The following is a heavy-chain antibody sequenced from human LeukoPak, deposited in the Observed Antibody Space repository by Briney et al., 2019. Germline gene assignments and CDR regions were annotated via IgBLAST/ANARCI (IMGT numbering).Heavy chain of an antibody. Sequence: ASVKVSCKASGYTFTGYYMHWVRQAPGQGLEWMGIINPSGGSTSYAQKFQGRVTMTRDMSTSTVYMELSSLRSEDTAVYYCARALESSRIFGVVYYYYYMDVWGKGTMVTVSS. V-gene: IGHV1-46*01. J-gene: IGHJ6*03. CDR2: INPSGGST. CDR3: ARALESSRIFGVVYYYYYMDV. CDR1: GYTFTGYY. D-gene: IGHD3-3*01.